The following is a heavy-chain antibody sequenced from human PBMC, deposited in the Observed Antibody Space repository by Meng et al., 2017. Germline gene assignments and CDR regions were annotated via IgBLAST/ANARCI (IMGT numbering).Heavy chain of an antibody. V-gene: IGHV4-39*07. CDR1: GGSISSSSYY. J-gene: IGHJ3*02. CDR2: IYYSGST. D-gene: IGHD3-10*01. CDR3: ARDRADYYGSGSYYLDAFDI. Sequence: GSLRLSCTVSGGSISSSSYYWGWIRQPPGKGLEWIGSIYYSGSTYYNLSLKSRVTISVDTSKNQFSLKLSSVTAADTAVYYCARDRADYYGSGSYYLDAFDIWGQGTMVTVSS.